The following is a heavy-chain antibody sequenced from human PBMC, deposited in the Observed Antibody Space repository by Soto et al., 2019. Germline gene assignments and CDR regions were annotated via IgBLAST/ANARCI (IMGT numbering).Heavy chain of an antibody. V-gene: IGHV4-59*08. Sequence: SETLSLTCTVSGGSISSYYWSWIRQPPGKGLEWIGYIYYSGSTNYNPSLKSRVTISVDTSKNQFSLKLSSVTAADTAVYYCARGGYCSGGSCTSFDDWGQGTLVTVSS. J-gene: IGHJ4*02. D-gene: IGHD2-15*01. CDR1: GGSISSYY. CDR3: ARGGYCSGGSCTSFDD. CDR2: IYYSGST.